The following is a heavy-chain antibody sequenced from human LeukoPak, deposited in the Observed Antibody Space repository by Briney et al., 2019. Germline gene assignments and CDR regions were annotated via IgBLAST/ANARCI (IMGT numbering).Heavy chain of an antibody. CDR3: AKVVGSSNSNRPYDY. CDR2: ISGSGGST. Sequence: ETLSLTCAVSGGSISSGGYSWSWVRQAPGKGLEWVSAISGSGGSTYYADSVKGRFTISRDNSKNTLYLQMNSLRAEDTAVYYCAKVVGSSNSNRPYDYWGQGTLVTVSS. D-gene: IGHD2-15*01. J-gene: IGHJ4*02. V-gene: IGHV3-23*01. CDR1: GGSISSGGYS.